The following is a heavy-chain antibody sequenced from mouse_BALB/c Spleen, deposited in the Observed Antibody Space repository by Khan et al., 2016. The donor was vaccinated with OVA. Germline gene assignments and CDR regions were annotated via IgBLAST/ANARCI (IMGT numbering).Heavy chain of an antibody. V-gene: IGHV1S136*01. D-gene: IGHD4-1*01. Sequence: VQLKESGPELGKPGASVKMSCKPSGYIFTNYVLHWVKQNPGQGLEWIGYINPYNGGTKYNEKFKGKATLASDKSSITAYLELSSLTSEDSAVYYCARGNWQSYYFDYWGQGTTLTLSS. CDR3: ARGNWQSYYFDY. CDR2: INPYNGGT. J-gene: IGHJ2*01. CDR1: GYIFTNYV.